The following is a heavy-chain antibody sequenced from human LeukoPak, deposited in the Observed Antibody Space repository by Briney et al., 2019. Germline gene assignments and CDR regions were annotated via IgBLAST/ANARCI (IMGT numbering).Heavy chain of an antibody. CDR1: GYTFTSYY. CDR2: INPSGGST. D-gene: IGHD4-11*01. Sequence: ASVKVSCKASGYTFTSYYMHWVRQAPGQGLEWMGIINPSGGSTSYAQKFQGRVTMTRDTSTSTVYMELSSLRSEDTAVYCCSSNDYSTNRPYYYYGMDVWGQGTTVTVSS. J-gene: IGHJ6*02. CDR3: SSNDYSTNRPYYYYGMDV. V-gene: IGHV1-46*03.